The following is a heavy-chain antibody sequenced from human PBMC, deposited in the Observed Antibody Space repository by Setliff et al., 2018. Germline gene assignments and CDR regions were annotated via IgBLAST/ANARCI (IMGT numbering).Heavy chain of an antibody. V-gene: IGHV4-59*01. CDR3: TRSSNFWNGYLFDW. Sequence: ETLSLTCTVSGDSMSSYYWSWIRQSPGKGLEWIGYVHYSGDSNYNPSLKSRVTMSVDTSKDQFSLNLRSVTAADTAIYYCTRSSNFWNGYLFDWWGQGSLVTVSS. D-gene: IGHD3-3*01. J-gene: IGHJ4*02. CDR2: VHYSGDS. CDR1: GDSMSSYY.